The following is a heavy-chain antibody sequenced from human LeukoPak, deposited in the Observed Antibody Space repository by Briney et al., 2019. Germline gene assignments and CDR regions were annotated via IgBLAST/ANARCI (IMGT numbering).Heavy chain of an antibody. CDR3: AKDPRYCSGGSCDRDY. J-gene: IGHJ4*02. CDR1: GFTFSSYA. D-gene: IGHD2-15*01. V-gene: IGHV3-23*01. Sequence: GGSLRLSCAASGFTFSSYAMSWVRQAPGKGLEWVSAISGSGGSTYYADSVKGRFTISRDNSKNTLYLQMNSLRAEDTAVYYCAKDPRYCSGGSCDRDYWGQGTLVTVSP. CDR2: ISGSGGST.